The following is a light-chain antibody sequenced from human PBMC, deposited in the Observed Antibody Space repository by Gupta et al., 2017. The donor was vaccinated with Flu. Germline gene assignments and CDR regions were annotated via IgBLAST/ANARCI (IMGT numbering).Light chain of an antibody. V-gene: IGLV2-14*01. CDR1: SSDVCGYNY. J-gene: IGLJ2*01. CDR2: EFS. CDR3: SSYTSSSVV. Sequence: QSALTQPAYEPGSLGPPITISCTGTSSDVCGYNYVSWYQQHPGKAPKLMIYEFSNRPSGVSNRFSCSKSGNTASLTISGLQAEDDAYYYCSSYTSSSVVFGGGTKLTVL.